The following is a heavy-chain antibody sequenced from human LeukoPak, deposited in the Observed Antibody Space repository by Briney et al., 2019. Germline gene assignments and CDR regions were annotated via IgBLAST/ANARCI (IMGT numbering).Heavy chain of an antibody. CDR1: GYTFTSYG. CDR2: ISAYNGNT. J-gene: IGHJ6*02. CDR3: ARYCSGGSCYGLYYYYGMDV. Sequence: GASVNVSCKASGYTFTSYGISWVRQAPGQGLEWMGWISAYNGNTNYAQKLQGRVTMTTDTSTSTAYMELRSLRSDDTAVYYCARYCSGGSCYGLYYYYGMDVWGQGTTVTVSS. V-gene: IGHV1-18*01. D-gene: IGHD2-15*01.